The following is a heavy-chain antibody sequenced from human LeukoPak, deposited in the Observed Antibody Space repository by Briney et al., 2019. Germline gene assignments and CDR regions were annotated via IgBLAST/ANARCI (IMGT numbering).Heavy chain of an antibody. J-gene: IGHJ4*02. CDR3: ARDGGYSGYDFDY. D-gene: IGHD5-12*01. CDR1: GFTVSSNY. V-gene: IGHV3-53*01. CDR2: IYSGGST. Sequence: PGGSLRLSCAASGFTVSSNYMSWVRQAPGKGLEWVSVIYSGGSTYYADSVKGRFTISRDNSKNTLYLQMNSLRAEDTAVYYCARDGGYSGYDFDYWGQGTLVTVSS.